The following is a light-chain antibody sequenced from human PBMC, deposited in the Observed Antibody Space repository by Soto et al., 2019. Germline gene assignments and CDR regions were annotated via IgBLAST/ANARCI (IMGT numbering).Light chain of an antibody. CDR1: SSDVGSHNL. V-gene: IGLV2-23*02. J-gene: IGLJ7*01. Sequence: QSVLTQPASVSGSPGQSITISCTGTSSDVGSHNLVSWHQQHPGQAPKLMIYEVSKRPLGVSARFSASKSGNTASLTISGLQAEDEADYYCCSYGGSRAVFGGGTQLTVL. CDR2: EVS. CDR3: CSYGGSRAV.